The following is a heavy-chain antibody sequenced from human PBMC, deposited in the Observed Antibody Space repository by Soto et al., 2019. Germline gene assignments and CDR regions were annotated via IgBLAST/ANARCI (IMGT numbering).Heavy chain of an antibody. V-gene: IGHV3-30*18. Sequence: QVQLVESGGGVVQPGRSLRLSCAASGFTFSSYGMHWVRQAPGKGLEWVAVISYDGSNKYYADYVKGRFTISRDNSKITLYLKMNSLRAEDTGVYYCVKDGSPEVDYVWGRYALDYFVQETLVTVSS. J-gene: IGHJ4*02. CDR1: GFTFSSYG. CDR3: VKDGSPEVDYVWGRYALDY. CDR2: ISYDGSNK. D-gene: IGHD3-16*01.